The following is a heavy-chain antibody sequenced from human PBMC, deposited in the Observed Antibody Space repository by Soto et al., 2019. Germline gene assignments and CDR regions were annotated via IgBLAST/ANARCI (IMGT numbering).Heavy chain of an antibody. CDR1: GFTFSSYA. Sequence: QVQLVESGGGVVQPGRSLRLSCAASGFTFSSYAMHWVRQAPGKGLEWVAVISYDGSNKYYADSVKGRFTISRDNSKNTLHLQMNSLRAEDTAVYYCARADRVDFWSVDYRGQGTLVTVSS. J-gene: IGHJ4*02. CDR3: ARADRVDFWSVDY. D-gene: IGHD3-3*01. V-gene: IGHV3-30-3*01. CDR2: ISYDGSNK.